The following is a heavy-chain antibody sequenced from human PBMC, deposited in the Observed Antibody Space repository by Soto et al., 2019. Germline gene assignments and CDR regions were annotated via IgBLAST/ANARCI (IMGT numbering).Heavy chain of an antibody. J-gene: IGHJ4*02. CDR2: ISGDGSST. D-gene: IGHD6-13*01. CDR3: AKLGSGVVAAGTRRYFDY. Sequence: GGSLRLSCAASGFGFSSYVMNWFRQAPGKGLEWVSTISGDGSSTYYAASVKGRFTISRDNSKNTLHLQMSSLGAEDTALYYCAKLGSGVVAAGTRRYFDYWGQGTLVTVSS. CDR1: GFGFSSYV. V-gene: IGHV3-23*01.